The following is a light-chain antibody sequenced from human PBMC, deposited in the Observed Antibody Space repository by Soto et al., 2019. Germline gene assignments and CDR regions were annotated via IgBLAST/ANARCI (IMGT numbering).Light chain of an antibody. CDR2: GNS. CDR1: NSNIGAGYD. V-gene: IGLV1-40*01. J-gene: IGLJ3*02. CDR3: QSYDSSLSGWV. Sequence: QSVLTQPPSVSGAPGQRVTISCTGYNSNIGAGYDVHWYQQLPGTAPKLLIYGNSNRPSGVPDRFSASKSGTSVSLAITGLQAEDEADYYCQSYDSSLSGWVFGGGTKVTVL.